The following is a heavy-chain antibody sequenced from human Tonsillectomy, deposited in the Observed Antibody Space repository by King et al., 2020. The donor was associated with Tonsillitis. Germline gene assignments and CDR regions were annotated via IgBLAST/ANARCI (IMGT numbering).Heavy chain of an antibody. D-gene: IGHD4-17*01. J-gene: IGHJ4*02. CDR3: ARDGDHFDY. CDR1: GFTVSSNY. V-gene: IGHV3-53*02. Sequence: VQLVETGGGLIQTGGSLRLSCAASGFTVSSNYMSWVRQAPGKGLQWVSTLYSDDNTYYADSVKGRFTISRDNPKNTLYLQMNSLRAEDTAVYYCARDGDHFDYWGQGTLVTVSS. CDR2: LYSDDNT.